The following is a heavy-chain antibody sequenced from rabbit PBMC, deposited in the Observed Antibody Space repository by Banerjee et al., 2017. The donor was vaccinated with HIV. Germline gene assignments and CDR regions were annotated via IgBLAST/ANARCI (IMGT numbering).Heavy chain of an antibody. CDR3: ARDLAGAIGWNFNC. D-gene: IGHD4-1*01. Sequence: QSLEESGGDLVKPGASLTLTCTASGFDISGYHMCWVRQAPGKGLEWIACIAADTGDYTQYASWAKGRFTMSKTSSTTVTLQMTSLTAADKATYFCARDLAGAIGWNFNCWGQGTLVTV. CDR2: IAADTGDYT. V-gene: IGHV1S40*01. CDR1: GFDISGYH. J-gene: IGHJ4*01.